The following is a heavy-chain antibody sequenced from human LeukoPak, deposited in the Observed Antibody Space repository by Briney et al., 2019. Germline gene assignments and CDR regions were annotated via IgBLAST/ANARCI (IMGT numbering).Heavy chain of an antibody. V-gene: IGHV3-23*01. Sequence: QSGGSLRLSCAASGFTFSSYAMSWVRQAPGKGLEWVSAISGSGGSTYYADSVKGRFTISRDNSKNTLYLQMNSLRAEDTAVYYCANLFYSNPYVTSDYWGQGTLVTVSS. D-gene: IGHD4-11*01. CDR2: ISGSGGST. J-gene: IGHJ4*02. CDR1: GFTFSSYA. CDR3: ANLFYSNPYVTSDY.